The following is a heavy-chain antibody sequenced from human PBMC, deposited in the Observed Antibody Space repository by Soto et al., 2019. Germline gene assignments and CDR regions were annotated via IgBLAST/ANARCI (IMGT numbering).Heavy chain of an antibody. Sequence: GGSLRLSCAASRFTFSSYAMSWVRQAPGKGLEWVSAISGSGGSTYYADSVKGRFTISRDNSKNTLYLQMNSLRAEDTAVYYCAKDSANIAAAGNILAEYFHHWGQGTLVTVSS. J-gene: IGHJ1*01. CDR1: RFTFSSYA. D-gene: IGHD6-13*01. CDR2: ISGSGGST. V-gene: IGHV3-23*01. CDR3: AKDSANIAAAGNILAEYFHH.